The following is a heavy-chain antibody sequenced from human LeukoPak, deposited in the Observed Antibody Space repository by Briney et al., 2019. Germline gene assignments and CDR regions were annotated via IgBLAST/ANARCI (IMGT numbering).Heavy chain of an antibody. CDR1: GFTFNNYA. CDR2: ISSGGGST. V-gene: IGHV3-23*01. D-gene: IGHD3-22*01. J-gene: IGHJ4*02. CDR3: AKSDRGDSSGYCHY. Sequence: AGGSLRLSCAASGFTFNNYAMSWVRQAPGKGLEWVSIISSGGGSTYYADSVKGRFTVSRDNSQNTLFLQMNSLRAEDTAMYYCAKSDRGDSSGYCHYWGQGALVTVSS.